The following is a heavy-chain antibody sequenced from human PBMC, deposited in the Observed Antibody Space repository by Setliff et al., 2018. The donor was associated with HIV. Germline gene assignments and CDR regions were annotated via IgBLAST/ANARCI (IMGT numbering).Heavy chain of an antibody. D-gene: IGHD3-22*01. V-gene: IGHV1-46*01. Sequence: ASVKVSCKASGYTFTSNHMHWGRQAPGQGLEWMGTINPSGGDTIYAPEFQGRVTMTTDTSTRTAYMELSSLRSEDTAIYYCASAGLMIARPFYYYMDVWGQGTLVTVSS. J-gene: IGHJ6*03. CDR1: GYTFTSNH. CDR2: INPSGGDT. CDR3: ASAGLMIARPFYYYMDV.